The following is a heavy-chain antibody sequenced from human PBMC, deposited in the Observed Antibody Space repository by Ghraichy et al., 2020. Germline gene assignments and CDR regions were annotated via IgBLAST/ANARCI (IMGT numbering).Heavy chain of an antibody. J-gene: IGHJ4*02. CDR1: GGSVSSGGYS. CDR2: IYYSGTT. Sequence: SCAVSGGSVSSGGYSWNWIRQLPGKGLEWIGYIYYSGTTYYNPFLKSRVTISTDTSKNQFSLKLTSVTAADTAVYYCARGQYYFDYWGQGTLVTVSS. V-gene: IGHV4-30-4*07. CDR3: ARGQYYFDY.